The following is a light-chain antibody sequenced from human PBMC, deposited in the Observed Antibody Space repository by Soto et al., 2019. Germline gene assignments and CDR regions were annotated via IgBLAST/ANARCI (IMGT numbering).Light chain of an antibody. CDR3: ASNEDNSAYV. V-gene: IGLV2-14*01. CDR2: EVS. Sequence: QSVLTQPASVSESPGQSITISCAGTSSDIGGYKYVSWYQQHPDKAPKLMIYEVSNRPSGVSNRFSGSKSGNTASLTISGLQAEDEADYYCASNEDNSAYVFGTGTKVTVL. CDR1: SSDIGGYKY. J-gene: IGLJ1*01.